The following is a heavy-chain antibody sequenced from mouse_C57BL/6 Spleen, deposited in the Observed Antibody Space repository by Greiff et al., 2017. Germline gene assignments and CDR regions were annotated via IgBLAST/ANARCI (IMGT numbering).Heavy chain of an antibody. V-gene: IGHV2-2*01. CDR3: ARRATVVERAFAY. CDR1: GFSLTSYG. D-gene: IGHD1-1*01. J-gene: IGHJ3*01. CDR2: IWSGGST. Sequence: QVQLQQSGPGLVQPSQSLSITCTVSGFSLTSYGVHWVRQSPGKGLEWLGVIWSGGSTDYNAAFISRLSISKDNSKSQVFFKMNSLQADDTAIYYCARRATVVERAFAYWGQGTLVTGSA.